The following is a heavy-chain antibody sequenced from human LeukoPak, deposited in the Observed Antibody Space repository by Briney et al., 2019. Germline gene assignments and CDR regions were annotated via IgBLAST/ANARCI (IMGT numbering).Heavy chain of an antibody. D-gene: IGHD2-21*02. CDR3: ARHLRTKVTSLEFDAFDI. CDR2: IYYSGST. CDR1: GGSISSSSYY. Sequence: SETLSLTCTVSGGSISSSSYYWGWIRQPPGKGLEWIGSIYYSGSTYYNPSLKSRVTISVDTSKNQFSLKLSSVTAADTAVYYCARHLRTKVTSLEFDAFDIWGQGTTVTVSS. J-gene: IGHJ3*02. V-gene: IGHV4-39*07.